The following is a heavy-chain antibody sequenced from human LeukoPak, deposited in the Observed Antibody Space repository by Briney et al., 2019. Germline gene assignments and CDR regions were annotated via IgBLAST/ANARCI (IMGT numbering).Heavy chain of an antibody. J-gene: IGHJ4*02. D-gene: IGHD2-15*01. CDR1: GFTFNGYA. CDR3: AKCASLGSFDY. CDR2: ISGSGVTT. V-gene: IGHV3-23*01. Sequence: GGSLRLSCAASGFTFNGYAMRWVRQAPGKGLEWVSAISGSGVTTYYADSVKGRFTISRDNSENTLYLQMNSLRAEDTAVYYCAKCASLGSFDYWGQGTLVTVSS.